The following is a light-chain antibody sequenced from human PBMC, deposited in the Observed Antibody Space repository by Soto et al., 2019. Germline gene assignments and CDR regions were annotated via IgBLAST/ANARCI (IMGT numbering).Light chain of an antibody. V-gene: IGKV1-16*01. CDR1: PGIINY. Sequence: DIQMTQSPSSLSASVGDRVTITCRASPGIINYLAWYQQKPGKAPSLLIYDASTLRSGVPSRFSGSGSGTEFTLTISSLQADDFATYYCQQSDTYPLTFGQGTRLEIK. J-gene: IGKJ5*01. CDR3: QQSDTYPLT. CDR2: DAS.